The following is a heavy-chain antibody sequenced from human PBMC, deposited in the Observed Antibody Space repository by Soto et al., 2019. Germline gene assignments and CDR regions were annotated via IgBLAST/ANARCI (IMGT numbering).Heavy chain of an antibody. D-gene: IGHD2-2*01. J-gene: IGHJ6*02. CDR3: ARDGGVVPAAWEANYYYGMDV. CDR2: INPNSGGT. Sequence: ASVKVSCKASGYTFTGYYMHWVRQAPGQGLEWMGWINPNSGGTNYAQKFQGWVTMTRDTSISTAYMELSRLRSDDTAVYYCARDGGVVPAAWEANYYYGMDVWGQGTTVTVSS. CDR1: GYTFTGYY. V-gene: IGHV1-2*04.